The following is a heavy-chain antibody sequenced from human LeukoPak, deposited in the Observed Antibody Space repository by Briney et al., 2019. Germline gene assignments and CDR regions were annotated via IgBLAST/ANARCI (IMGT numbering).Heavy chain of an antibody. CDR2: ISSSSSYI. CDR3: ARDDLDYDFWSGYPIYFDY. J-gene: IGHJ4*02. V-gene: IGHV3-21*01. D-gene: IGHD3-3*01. CDR1: GFTFSSYA. Sequence: GGSLRLSCAASGFTFSSYAMSWVRQAPGKGLEWVSSISSSSSYIYYADSVKGRFTISRDNAKNSLYLQMNSLRAEDTAVYYCARDDLDYDFWSGYPIYFDYWGQGTLVTVSS.